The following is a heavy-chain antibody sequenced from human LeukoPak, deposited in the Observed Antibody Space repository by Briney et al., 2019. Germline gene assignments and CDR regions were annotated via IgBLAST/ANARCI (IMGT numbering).Heavy chain of an antibody. CDR2: INPSSGGT. J-gene: IGHJ4*02. CDR3: ARAALGVWFGDPLGGPTEY. V-gene: IGHV1-2*02. CDR1: GYTFTGYY. D-gene: IGHD3-10*01. Sequence: ASVKVSCKASGYTFTGYYIHWVRQAPGQGLEWMGWINPSSGGTYYAQSFQGRVTMTRDTSISTAYMELSRLRSDDTAVYYCARAALGVWFGDPLGGPTEYWGQGTLVTVSS.